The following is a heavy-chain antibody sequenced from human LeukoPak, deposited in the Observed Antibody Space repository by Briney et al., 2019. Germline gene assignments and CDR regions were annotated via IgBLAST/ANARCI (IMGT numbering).Heavy chain of an antibody. D-gene: IGHD6-19*01. CDR2: ISSSSSYI. V-gene: IGHV3-21*01. Sequence: PGGSLRLSCAASGFTFSSYSMNWVRQAPGKGLEWVSSISSSSSYIYYAGSVKGRFTISRDNAKNSLYLQMNSLRAEDTAVYYCASDDSSGWYGRSVYAYYGMDVWGQGTTVTVSS. CDR1: GFTFSSYS. J-gene: IGHJ6*02. CDR3: ASDDSSGWYGRSVYAYYGMDV.